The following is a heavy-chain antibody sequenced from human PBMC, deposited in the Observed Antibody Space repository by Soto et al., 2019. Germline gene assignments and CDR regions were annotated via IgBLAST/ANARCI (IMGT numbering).Heavy chain of an antibody. V-gene: IGHV4-31*03. D-gene: IGHD3-10*01. CDR3: ARDLGTMVRGVVVYYYAMDL. J-gene: IGHJ6*02. Sequence: SETLSLTCSVSGGSISSGGFYWTWIRQHPGKGLEWIGFIYDSGSTYYNASLKSRVTISGDTSKNQFSLKLSSVTSADTAVYYCARDLGTMVRGVVVYYYAMDLWGQGTTVTVSS. CDR1: GGSISSGGFY. CDR2: IYDSGST.